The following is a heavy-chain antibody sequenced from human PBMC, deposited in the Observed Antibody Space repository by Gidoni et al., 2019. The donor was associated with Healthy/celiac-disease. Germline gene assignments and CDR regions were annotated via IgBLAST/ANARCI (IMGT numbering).Heavy chain of an antibody. Sequence: EVQLVESGGGLVQPGGSLKLSCAASGFTFSGSAMHWVRQASGKGLGWVGRIRSKANSYATAYGEAVRGRFTISRNDSKNTAYLQMNSLKTEDTAVYYCTSSMVRGVIGGYWGQGTLVTVSS. CDR3: TSSMVRGVIGGY. J-gene: IGHJ4*02. V-gene: IGHV3-73*02. D-gene: IGHD3-10*01. CDR1: GFTFSGSA. CDR2: IRSKANSYAT.